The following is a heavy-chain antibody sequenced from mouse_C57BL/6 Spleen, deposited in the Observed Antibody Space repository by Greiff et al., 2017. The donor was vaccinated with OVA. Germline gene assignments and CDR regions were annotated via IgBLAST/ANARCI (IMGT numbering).Heavy chain of an antibody. CDR3: ARKGGYAMDD. Sequence: QVQLQQSGPGLVQPSQSLSITCTASGFSLTSYGVHWVRQSPGQGLEWLGVIWRGGSTDYNAAFIPRLSTSKNNSKSQVFFKMNSLQADDAAIYYCARKGGYAMDDWGQGTSVTVSS. J-gene: IGHJ4*01. V-gene: IGHV2-2*01. CDR1: GFSLTSYG. CDR2: IWRGGST.